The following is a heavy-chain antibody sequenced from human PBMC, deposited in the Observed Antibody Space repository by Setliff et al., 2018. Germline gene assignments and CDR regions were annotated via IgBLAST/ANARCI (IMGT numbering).Heavy chain of an antibody. J-gene: IGHJ4*02. V-gene: IGHV2-5*02. CDR2: IYWDDDK. CDR3: AHRRGDYYDSSGYYYDY. D-gene: IGHD3-22*01. CDR1: GFSLSTNGVG. Sequence: SGPTLVNPTQTLTLTCTFSGFSLSTNGVGVGWIRQPPGKALEWLALIYWDDDKRYSPSLKSRLTITKDTSKNQVVLTMTNMDPVDTATYYCAHRRGDYYDSSGYYYDYRGQGTLVTVSS.